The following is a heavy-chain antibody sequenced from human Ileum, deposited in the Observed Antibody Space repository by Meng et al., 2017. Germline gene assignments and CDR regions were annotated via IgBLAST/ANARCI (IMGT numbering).Heavy chain of an antibody. V-gene: IGHV4-61*08. Sequence: QVQLQGSGPGLVRPAETLALICTVSGGSVMSDGFQWGWVRQPPGKGLEWIGYASTNYNPSLKRRVTISLDTSKNQFSLELSSVTAADTAVYYCARDHWGSLDYWGQGILVTVSS. D-gene: IGHD7-27*01. CDR1: GGSVMSDGFQ. CDR2: AST. CDR3: ARDHWGSLDY. J-gene: IGHJ4*02.